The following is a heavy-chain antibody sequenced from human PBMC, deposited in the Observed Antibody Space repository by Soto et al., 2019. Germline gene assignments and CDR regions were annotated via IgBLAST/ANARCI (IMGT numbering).Heavy chain of an antibody. CDR1: GYSISSGYY. CDR2: IYHSGST. D-gene: IGHD3-22*01. CDR3: AREGYYDSSGYFDY. V-gene: IGHV4-38-2*02. Sequence: SETLSLTGAVSGYSISSGYYWGWIRQPPGKGLEWIGSIYHSGSTYYNPSLKSRVTISVDTSKNQFSLKLSSVTAADTAVYYCAREGYYDSSGYFDYWGQGTLVTVSS. J-gene: IGHJ4*02.